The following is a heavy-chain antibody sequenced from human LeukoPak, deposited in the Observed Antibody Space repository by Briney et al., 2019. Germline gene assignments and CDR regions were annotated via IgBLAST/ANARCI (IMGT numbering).Heavy chain of an antibody. Sequence: SETLSLTCTVSGYSISSGYYWGWIRQPPGKGLEWIGSIYHSGSTNYNPSLKSRVTISVDTSKNQFSLKLSSVTAADTAVYYCAREVGYSSGWYVMGWFDPWGQGTLVTVSS. D-gene: IGHD6-19*01. V-gene: IGHV4-38-2*02. CDR2: IYHSGST. J-gene: IGHJ5*02. CDR1: GYSISSGYY. CDR3: AREVGYSSGWYVMGWFDP.